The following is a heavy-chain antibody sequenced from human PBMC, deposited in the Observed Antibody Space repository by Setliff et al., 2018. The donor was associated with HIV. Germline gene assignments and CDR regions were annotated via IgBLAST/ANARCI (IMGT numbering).Heavy chain of an antibody. CDR2: IYHSGST. V-gene: IGHV4-31*03. J-gene: IGHJ3*02. CDR3: ARDRGDHTFWRTYVSHDAFEI. D-gene: IGHD3-3*01. Sequence: SETLSLTCTVSGGSINSGGYYWSWIRQHPGKGLEWIGYIYHSGSTYYNPSLKSRITISLDMSKNQFSLNLTSVIAADTAIYFCARDRGDHTFWRTYVSHDAFEIWGRGTRVTVSS. CDR1: GGSINSGGYY.